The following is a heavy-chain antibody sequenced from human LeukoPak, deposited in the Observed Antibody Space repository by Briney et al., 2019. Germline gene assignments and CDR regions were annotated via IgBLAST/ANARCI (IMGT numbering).Heavy chain of an antibody. D-gene: IGHD4-17*01. V-gene: IGHV4-34*01. CDR2: INHSGST. Sequence: SETLSLTCAVYGGSFSGYYWSWIRQPPGKGLEWIGEINHSGSTNYNPSLKSRVTISVDTSENQFSLKLSSVTAADTAVYYCASRLKTTGYRYDYWGQGTLVTVSS. CDR3: ASRLKTTGYRYDY. CDR1: GGSFSGYY. J-gene: IGHJ4*02.